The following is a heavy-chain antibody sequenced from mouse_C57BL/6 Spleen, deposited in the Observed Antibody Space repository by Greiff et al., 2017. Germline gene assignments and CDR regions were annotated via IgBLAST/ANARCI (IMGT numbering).Heavy chain of an antibody. J-gene: IGHJ4*01. CDR2: IRNKANGYTT. V-gene: IGHV7-3*01. D-gene: IGHD4-1*01. CDR1: GFTFTDYY. CDR3: ARYKTGTGYYAMDY. Sequence: EVQLVESGGGLVQPGGSLSLSCAASGFTFTDYYMSWVRQPPGKALEWLGFIRNKANGYTTEYSASVKGRFTISRDNSQSILYLQINALRAEDSATYYCARYKTGTGYYAMDYWGQGTSVTVSS.